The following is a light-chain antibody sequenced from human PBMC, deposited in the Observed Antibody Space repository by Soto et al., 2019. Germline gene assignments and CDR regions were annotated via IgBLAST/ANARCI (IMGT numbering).Light chain of an antibody. CDR1: QSVSSN. J-gene: IGKJ1*01. CDR3: QQYYKLPWT. V-gene: IGKV3-15*01. CDR2: GAS. Sequence: EIVMTQSPATLSVSPGERATLSCRASQSVSSNLAWYQQKPGQPPRLLIYGASTRATGIPARFSGSGSGTEFTLTISRLQSEDFAVYCWQQYYKLPWTFGQGTKVEIK.